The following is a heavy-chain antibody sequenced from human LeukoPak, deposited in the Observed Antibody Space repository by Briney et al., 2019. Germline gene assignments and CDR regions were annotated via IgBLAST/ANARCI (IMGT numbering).Heavy chain of an antibody. D-gene: IGHD3-9*01. CDR1: GGSIRSSGYR. V-gene: IGHV4-61*08. J-gene: IGHJ5*02. Sequence: SETLSLTCTVSGGSIRSSGYRWSWIRQPPGKGLEWIGYIYYSGSTNYNPSLKSRVTISVDTSKNQFSLKLSSVTAADTAVYYCARRVDYDILRGGWFDPWGQGTLVTVSS. CDR3: ARRVDYDILRGGWFDP. CDR2: IYYSGST.